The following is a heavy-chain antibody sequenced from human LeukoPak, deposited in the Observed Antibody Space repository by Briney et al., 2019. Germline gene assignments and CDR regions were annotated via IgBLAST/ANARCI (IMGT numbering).Heavy chain of an antibody. D-gene: IGHD3-3*01. Sequence: SETLSLTCAVYGGSFSGYYWSWIRQPPGKGLEWIGEINHSGSTNYNPSLKSRVTISVDTSKNQFSLKLSSVTAADTAVYYCARLWGTYYDFWSGYYMGWFDPWGQGTLVTVSS. CDR2: INHSGST. J-gene: IGHJ5*02. CDR3: ARLWGTYYDFWSGYYMGWFDP. V-gene: IGHV4-34*01. CDR1: GGSFSGYY.